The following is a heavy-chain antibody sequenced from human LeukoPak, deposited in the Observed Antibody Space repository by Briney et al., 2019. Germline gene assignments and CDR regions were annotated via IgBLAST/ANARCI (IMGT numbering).Heavy chain of an antibody. V-gene: IGHV3-64*01. D-gene: IGHD5-12*01. CDR2: ITGDGSTP. Sequence: PGGSLRLSYAPSGFVFSNYAMNWVRQAPGKGLEYVSAITGDGSTPYYANSVKGRFTISRDNSRNTLYLQMGSLRSGDMAVYYCARVGFSGYDSWGQGTLVTVSS. CDR3: ARVGFSGYDS. CDR1: GFVFSNYA. J-gene: IGHJ5*02.